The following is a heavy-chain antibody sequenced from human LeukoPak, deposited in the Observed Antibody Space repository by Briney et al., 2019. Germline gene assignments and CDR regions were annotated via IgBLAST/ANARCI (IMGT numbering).Heavy chain of an antibody. D-gene: IGHD3-22*01. CDR1: GFTFSSYS. CDR2: VTSSADAT. J-gene: IGHJ2*01. Sequence: PGGSLRLSCAASGFTFSSYSMNWVRQAPGKGLEWVSTVTSSADATHYADSVKGRFTISRDNSKNTLYLQMNSLRVDDTAMYYCAKERGRSWLLPDWYFDVWGRGTLVSVSS. CDR3: AKERGRSWLLPDWYFDV. V-gene: IGHV3-23*01.